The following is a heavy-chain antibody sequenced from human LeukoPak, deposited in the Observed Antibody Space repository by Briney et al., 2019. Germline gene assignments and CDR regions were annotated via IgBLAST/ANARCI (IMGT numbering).Heavy chain of an antibody. CDR1: GYTFIDHY. V-gene: IGHV1-2*02. CDR2: INPNSSDT. J-gene: IGHJ4*02. D-gene: IGHD3-3*01. Sequence: ASVKVSCKASGYTFIDHYMHWVRQAPGQGLEWMGWINPNSSDTKYEQRFQGRVTMTRDTSISTAYMELSSLRSDDTAVYYCARVQKTGYLEWLYWGQGTLVTVSS. CDR3: ARVQKTGYLEWLY.